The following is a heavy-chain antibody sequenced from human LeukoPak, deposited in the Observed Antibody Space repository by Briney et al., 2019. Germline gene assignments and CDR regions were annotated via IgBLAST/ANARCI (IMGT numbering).Heavy chain of an antibody. Sequence: GGSLRLSCAASRFTFSNYSLNWVRQAPGKGLEWVSYISSSSTIYYADSVKGRFTISRDNAKNSLYLQMKSLRAEDTAVYYCARSDSGYGDYYYFYGMDVWGQGTTVTVSS. CDR2: ISSSSTI. J-gene: IGHJ6*02. CDR1: RFTFSNYS. D-gene: IGHD5-12*01. CDR3: ARSDSGYGDYYYFYGMDV. V-gene: IGHV3-48*01.